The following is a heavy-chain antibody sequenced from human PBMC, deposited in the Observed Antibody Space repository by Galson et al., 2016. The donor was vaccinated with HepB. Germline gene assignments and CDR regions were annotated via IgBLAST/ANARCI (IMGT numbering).Heavy chain of an antibody. J-gene: IGHJ4*02. CDR2: SYGDGRT. V-gene: IGHV3-53*01. CDR3: AREDPNIAVAALDY. D-gene: IGHD6-19*01. CDR1: GLPVSNDD. Sequence: SLRLSCAAYGLPVSNDDMSWVRQAPGKGLKWVSVSYGDGRTYYAESVKGRFTISRDNSKNTLYLQLNSLRAEDTAVYYCAREDPNIAVAALDYWGQGTLVTVSS.